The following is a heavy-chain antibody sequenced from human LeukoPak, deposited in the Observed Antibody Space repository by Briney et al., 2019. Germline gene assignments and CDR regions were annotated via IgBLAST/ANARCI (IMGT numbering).Heavy chain of an antibody. V-gene: IGHV4-39*01. CDR1: GGSISNNNYY. CDR3: ARRRGDYYDSSGSFDY. CDR2: IYYTGST. J-gene: IGHJ4*02. Sequence: SETLSLTCTVSGGSISNNNYYWGWIRQPPGKGLEWIGNIYYTGSTYYDPSLKSRVTISVDTSKNQFSLKLSSVTAADTAVYYCARRRGDYYDSSGSFDYWGQGTLVTVSS. D-gene: IGHD3-22*01.